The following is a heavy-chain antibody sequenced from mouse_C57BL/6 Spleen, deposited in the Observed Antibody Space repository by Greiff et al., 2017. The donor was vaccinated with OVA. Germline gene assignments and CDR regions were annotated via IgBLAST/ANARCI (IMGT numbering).Heavy chain of an antibody. D-gene: IGHD1-1*01. V-gene: IGHV1-63*01. J-gene: IGHJ1*03. CDR3: ARIGSSYEWYFDV. CDR2: IYPGGGYT. Sequence: VQGVESGAELVRPGTSVKMSCKASGYTFTNYWIGWAKQRPGHGLEWIGDIYPGGGYTNYNEKFKGKATLTADKSSSTAYMQFSSLTSEDSAIYYCARIGSSYEWYFDVWGTGTTVTVSS. CDR1: GYTFTNYW.